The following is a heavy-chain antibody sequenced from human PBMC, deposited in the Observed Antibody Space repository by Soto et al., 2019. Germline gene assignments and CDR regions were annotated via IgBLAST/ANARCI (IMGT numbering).Heavy chain of an antibody. J-gene: IGHJ4*02. CDR3: AKDREGYYDSSGYADY. CDR2: ISGSGGST. D-gene: IGHD3-22*01. V-gene: IGHV3-23*01. Sequence: GGSLRLSCAASGFTFSSYAMSWVRQAPGKGLEWVSAISGSGGSTYCADSVKGRFTISRDNSKNTLYLQMNSLRAEDTAVYYCAKDREGYYDSSGYADYWGQGTLVTVSS. CDR1: GFTFSSYA.